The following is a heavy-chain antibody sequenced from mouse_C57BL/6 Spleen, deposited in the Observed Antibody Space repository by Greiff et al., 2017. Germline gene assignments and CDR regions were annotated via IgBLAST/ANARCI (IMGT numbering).Heavy chain of an antibody. V-gene: IGHV1-85*01. CDR3: ARGAPFAY. CDR1: GYTFTSYD. Sequence: VQGVESGPELVKPGASVKLSCKASGYTFTSYDINWVKQRPGQGLEWIGWIYPRDGSTKYNEKFKGKATLTVDTSSSTAYMELHSLTSEDSAVYFCARGAPFAYWGQGTLVTVSA. J-gene: IGHJ3*01. CDR2: IYPRDGST.